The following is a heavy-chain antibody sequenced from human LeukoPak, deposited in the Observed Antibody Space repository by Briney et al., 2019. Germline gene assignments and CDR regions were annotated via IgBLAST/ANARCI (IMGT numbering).Heavy chain of an antibody. CDR1: GFTVSSNY. CDR3: VRATYSSGWSLNYYFDY. D-gene: IGHD6-19*01. J-gene: IGHJ4*02. V-gene: IGHV3-53*01. Sequence: GGSLRLSCAASGFTVSSNYMSWVRQAPGKGLEWVSVIYSGGTTYYADSVKGRFTISRDDSKNTLYLQMNSLRAEDTAVYYCVRATYSSGWSLNYYFDYWGQGTLVAVSS. CDR2: IYSGGTT.